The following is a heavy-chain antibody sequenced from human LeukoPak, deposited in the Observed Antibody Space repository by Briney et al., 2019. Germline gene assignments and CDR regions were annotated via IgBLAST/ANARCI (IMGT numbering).Heavy chain of an antibody. CDR1: GFTFSSYA. Sequence: PGGSLRLSCAASGFTFSSYAMSWVRQAPGKGLEWVSAISGSGGSTYYADSVKGRFTISRDNSKNTLYLQMNSPRAEDTAVYYCAKDVDYYGSGSYYNLYYYYYMDVWGKGTTVTVSS. CDR3: AKDVDYYGSGSYYNLYYYYYMDV. CDR2: ISGSGGST. J-gene: IGHJ6*03. D-gene: IGHD3-10*01. V-gene: IGHV3-23*01.